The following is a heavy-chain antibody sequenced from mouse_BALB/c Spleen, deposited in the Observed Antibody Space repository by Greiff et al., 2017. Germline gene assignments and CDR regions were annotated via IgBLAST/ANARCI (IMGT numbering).Heavy chain of an antibody. V-gene: IGHV5-6-5*01. CDR2: ISSGGST. CDR1: GFTFSSYA. CDR3: AMITGAYYFDY. Sequence: DVKLQESGGGLVKPGGSLKLSCAASGFTFSSYAMSWVRQTPEKRLEWVASISSGGSTYYPDSVKGRFTISRDNARNILYLQMSSLRSEDTAMYYCAMITGAYYFDYWGQGTTLTVSS. D-gene: IGHD2-4*01. J-gene: IGHJ2*01.